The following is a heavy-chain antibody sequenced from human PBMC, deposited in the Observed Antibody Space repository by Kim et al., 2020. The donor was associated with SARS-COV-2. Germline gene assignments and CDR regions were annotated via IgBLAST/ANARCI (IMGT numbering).Heavy chain of an antibody. CDR1: GGSISSYY. D-gene: IGHD3-10*01. V-gene: IGHV4-59*01. J-gene: IGHJ3*02. Sequence: SETLSLTCTVSGGSISSYYWSWIRQPPGKGLEWIGYIYYSGSTNYNPSLKSRVTISVDTSKNQFSLKLSSVTAADTAVYYCASRDYYGSGSYYGDAFDIWGQGTMVTVSS. CDR3: ASRDYYGSGSYYGDAFDI. CDR2: IYYSGST.